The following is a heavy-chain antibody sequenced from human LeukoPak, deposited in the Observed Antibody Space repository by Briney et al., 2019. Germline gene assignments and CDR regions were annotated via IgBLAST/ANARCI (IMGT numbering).Heavy chain of an antibody. CDR1: AYTFTNYG. V-gene: IGHV1-18*01. CDR3: ARDCSGGSCYQYSYSYGMDV. Sequence: ASVKVSCKASAYTFTNYGISWVRQAPGQGLEWMGWISAYNGNTNYAQKFQGRVTMTTDTSTSTAYMELRSLRSDDTAMYYCARDCSGGSCYQYSYSYGMDVWGKGTTVTVSS. D-gene: IGHD2-15*01. CDR2: ISAYNGNT. J-gene: IGHJ6*04.